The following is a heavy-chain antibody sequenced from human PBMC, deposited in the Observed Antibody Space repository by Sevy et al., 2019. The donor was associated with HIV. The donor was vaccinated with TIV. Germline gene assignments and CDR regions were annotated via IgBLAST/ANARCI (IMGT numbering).Heavy chain of an antibody. CDR2: IYTSGST. V-gene: IGHV4-31*03. J-gene: IGHJ4*02. CDR1: GGSISSGGYY. D-gene: IGHD6-19*01. CDR3: ARLGYSNGYYFHF. Sequence: SETLSLTCTVSGGSISSGGYYWSWIRQHPGKGLEWIGYIYTSGSTYYNPSLKSRITMSVDTSKNQFSLKLRSVTAADTAMYNCARLGYSNGYYFHFWGQGTLVTVSS.